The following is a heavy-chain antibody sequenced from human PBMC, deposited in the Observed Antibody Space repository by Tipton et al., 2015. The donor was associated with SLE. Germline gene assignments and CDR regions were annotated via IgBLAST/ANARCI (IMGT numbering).Heavy chain of an antibody. D-gene: IGHD4-11*01. CDR1: GGSFSSYY. J-gene: IGHJ6*03. V-gene: IGHV4-59*01. Sequence: TLSLTCAVYGGSFSSYYWSWIRQPPGKGLEWIGYIYYSGSTNYNPSLKSRVTISVGTSKSQFSLKLSSVTAADTAVYYCARSFKGLQSPYYYYYYMDVWGKGTTVTVSS. CDR2: IYYSGST. CDR3: ARSFKGLQSPYYYYYYMDV.